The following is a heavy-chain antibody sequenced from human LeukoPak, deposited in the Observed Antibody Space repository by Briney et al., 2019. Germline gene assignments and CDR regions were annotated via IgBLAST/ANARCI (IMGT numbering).Heavy chain of an antibody. J-gene: IGHJ4*02. Sequence: SETLSLTCTVSGGSISSDYWSWIRQPPGKGLEWIGYVYYSGITNYNPSLKSRVTISVGTSKNHFSLKLTSVTAADTAVYYCARRRDRGYDFDYWGQGTLVTVSS. CDR3: ARRRDRGYDFDY. D-gene: IGHD5-12*01. CDR1: GGSISSDY. CDR2: VYYSGIT. V-gene: IGHV4-59*08.